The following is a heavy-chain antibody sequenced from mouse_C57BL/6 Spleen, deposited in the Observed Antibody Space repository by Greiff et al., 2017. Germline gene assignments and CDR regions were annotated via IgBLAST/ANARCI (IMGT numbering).Heavy chain of an antibody. V-gene: IGHV1-9*01. CDR2: ILPGSGGT. CDR1: GYTFTGYW. J-gene: IGHJ4*01. CDR3: ARMGHYGSSYGAMDY. Sequence: QVQLQQSGAELMKPGASVKLSCKATGYTFTGYWIEWVKQRPGHGLEWIGEILPGSGGTNYNEKFKGKATFTADTSSNTAYMQLSSLTTEDSAIYYCARMGHYGSSYGAMDYWGQGTSVTVSS. D-gene: IGHD1-1*01.